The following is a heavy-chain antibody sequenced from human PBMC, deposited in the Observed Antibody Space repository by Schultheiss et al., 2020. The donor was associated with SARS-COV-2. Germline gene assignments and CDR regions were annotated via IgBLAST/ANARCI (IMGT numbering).Heavy chain of an antibody. D-gene: IGHD6-6*01. J-gene: IGHJ4*02. CDR1: GFTFSSYA. V-gene: IGHV3-30*01. CDR2: ISYDGSNK. CDR3: ARDSPYSSTWGSFDY. Sequence: GGSLRLSCAASGFTFSSYAMHWVRQAPGKGLEWVAVISYDGSNKYYADSVKGRFTISRDNSKNTLYLQMNSLRAEDTAVYYCARDSPYSSTWGSFDYWGQGTLVTVSS.